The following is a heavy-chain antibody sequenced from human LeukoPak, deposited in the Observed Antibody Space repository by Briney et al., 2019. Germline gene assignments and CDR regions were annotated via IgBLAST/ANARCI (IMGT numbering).Heavy chain of an antibody. CDR3: ARFSSSSLYSYYYYMDA. CDR2: IHTSGRT. V-gene: IGHV4-4*09. J-gene: IGHJ6*03. CDR1: GGSISGYY. Sequence: PSETLSLTCTVSGGSISGYYWSWIRQPPGKGLEWIGYIHTSGRTNYNPSLKSRVTTSVDTSNNHSSLMLSSVTAADTAVYYWARFSSSSLYSYYYYMDAWGKGTPVTVSS. D-gene: IGHD6-6*01.